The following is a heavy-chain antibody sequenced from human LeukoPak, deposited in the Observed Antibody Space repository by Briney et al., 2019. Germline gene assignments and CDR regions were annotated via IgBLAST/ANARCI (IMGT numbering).Heavy chain of an antibody. J-gene: IGHJ4*02. D-gene: IGHD3-3*01. V-gene: IGHV4-59*01. CDR1: GYSISSYY. CDR2: IYYSGIS. CDR3: TRGDFWSGYNY. Sequence: SETLSLTCTVSGYSISSYYWSWIRQPPGKGLEWIGYIYYSGISNYNPSLHSRVTISIDTSKNQFSLKLTSVTAADTVVYYCTRGDFWSGYNYWGQGTPVTVSS.